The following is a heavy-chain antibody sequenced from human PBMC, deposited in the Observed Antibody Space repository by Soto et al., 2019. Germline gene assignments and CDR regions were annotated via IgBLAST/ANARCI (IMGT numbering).Heavy chain of an antibody. J-gene: IGHJ6*02. CDR2: INAGTGNT. D-gene: IGHD2-8*01. CDR3: VRGEVLMDV. CDR1: GYTFTSYG. Sequence: QVQVVQSGAEEKKPGASVKVSCKASGYTFTSYGMHWVRQSPGQRLEWMGWINAGTGNTKYSQKFQGRVTITRDTSASTAYMELSSLRSEDTAVYYCVRGEVLMDVWGQGTTVTVSS. V-gene: IGHV1-3*05.